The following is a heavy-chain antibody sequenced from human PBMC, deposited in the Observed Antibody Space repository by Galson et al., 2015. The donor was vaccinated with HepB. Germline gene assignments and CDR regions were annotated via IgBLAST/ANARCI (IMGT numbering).Heavy chain of an antibody. V-gene: IGHV3-23*01. D-gene: IGHD2-8*01. Sequence: SLRLSCAASGFTFSSYAMTWVRQAPGKGLEWVPAISGGGDNIYHADSVRGRFTISRDNSKNTLYLQINSLRAEDKAIYYCAKWPGYAIWDGNYFDYWGQGTLVTVSS. CDR1: GFTFSSYA. CDR2: ISGGGDNI. J-gene: IGHJ4*02. CDR3: AKWPGYAIWDGNYFDY.